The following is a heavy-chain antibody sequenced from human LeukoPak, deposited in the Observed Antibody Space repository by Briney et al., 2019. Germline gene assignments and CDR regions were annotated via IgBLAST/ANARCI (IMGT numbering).Heavy chain of an antibody. CDR2: ISGSGGST. CDR1: GFTFSSYA. Sequence: PGGSLRLSCAASGFTFSSYAMSWVRQAPGKGLGWVSAISGSGGSTYYADSVKGRFTISRDNSKNTLYLQMNSLRAEDTAVYYCAKGRDYYGSGSYEFQHWGQGTLVTVSS. J-gene: IGHJ1*01. CDR3: AKGRDYYGSGSYEFQH. V-gene: IGHV3-23*01. D-gene: IGHD3-10*01.